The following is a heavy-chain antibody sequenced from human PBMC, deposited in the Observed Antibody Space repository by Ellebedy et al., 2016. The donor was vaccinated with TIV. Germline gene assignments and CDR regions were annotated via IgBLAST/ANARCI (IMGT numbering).Heavy chain of an antibody. J-gene: IGHJ4*02. D-gene: IGHD1-1*01. Sequence: GGSLRLXCAASGFTVSSNYMNWVRQAPGKGLEWVSIIYPDGGAYYAGSVKGRFTISRDSSQNTLSLQMNSLRVEDAVVYYCARATLYNRGDNWGQGTLVTVSA. V-gene: IGHV3-53*01. CDR3: ARATLYNRGDN. CDR2: IYPDGGA. CDR1: GFTVSSNY.